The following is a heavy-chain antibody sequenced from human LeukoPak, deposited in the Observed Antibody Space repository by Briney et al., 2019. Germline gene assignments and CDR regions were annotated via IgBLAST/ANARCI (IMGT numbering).Heavy chain of an antibody. Sequence: GRSLRLSCAASGFTFSSYSMNWVRQAPGKGLEWVSSISSSSSYIYYADSVKGRFTISRDNAKNSLYLQMNSLRAEDTAVYYCARDLAVAGGGGDYWGQGTLVTVSS. CDR2: ISSSSSYI. D-gene: IGHD6-19*01. CDR3: ARDLAVAGGGGDY. J-gene: IGHJ4*02. V-gene: IGHV3-21*01. CDR1: GFTFSSYS.